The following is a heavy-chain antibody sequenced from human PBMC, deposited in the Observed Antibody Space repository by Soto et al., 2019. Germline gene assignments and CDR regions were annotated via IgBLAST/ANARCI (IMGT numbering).Heavy chain of an antibody. CDR1: EGSLSSNY. Sequence: SETQSLTSTVSEGSLSSNYWSWIRQPPGKGLEWIGYIYESGGAKYNPSLKSRTTISLDTSKDQFSLELTSVTAADTAVYYCARLFDSLGQGTLVTVSS. CDR3: ARLFDS. CDR2: IYESGGA. J-gene: IGHJ4*02. V-gene: IGHV4-59*08.